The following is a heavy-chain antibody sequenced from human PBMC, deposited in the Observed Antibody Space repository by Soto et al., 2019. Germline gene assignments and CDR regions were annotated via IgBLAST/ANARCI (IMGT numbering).Heavy chain of an antibody. Sequence: EVQLAESGGGLAQPGGSLRLSCAASGFTLSGYAMDWVRQARGKGLEYVSGISSNGVGTYYASSVQGRFTISRDNSKNTVYLQMGSLRPEDMAVYYCARRARPDFYYMDVWGKGTTVTVSS. CDR1: GFTLSGYA. D-gene: IGHD6-6*01. J-gene: IGHJ6*03. CDR2: ISSNGVGT. V-gene: IGHV3-64*01. CDR3: ARRARPDFYYMDV.